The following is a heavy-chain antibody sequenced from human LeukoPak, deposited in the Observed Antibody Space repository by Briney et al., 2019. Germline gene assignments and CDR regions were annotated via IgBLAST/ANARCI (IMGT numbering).Heavy chain of an antibody. J-gene: IGHJ4*02. CDR2: ISTTGST. CDR1: GGSISSGSYY. CDR3: ARGPFYGDSVRFDY. V-gene: IGHV4-61*02. D-gene: IGHD4-17*01. Sequence: PSQTLSLTCTVSGGSISSGSYYWTWSRQPAGKGLEWIGRISTTGSTNYNPSLKSRVTISVDTSTNQFSLRLSSVAAADTAMYYCARGPFYGDSVRFDYWGQGTLVTVSS.